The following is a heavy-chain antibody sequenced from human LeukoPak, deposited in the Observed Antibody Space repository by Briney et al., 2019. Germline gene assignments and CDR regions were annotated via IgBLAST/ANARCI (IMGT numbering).Heavy chain of an antibody. CDR3: ARQVLYYGLDY. Sequence: SETLSLTCTVSGGSISTTNYYWGWIRQSPGKGLEWFGCVYYSGSTYYNPSLKSRVTISVDTSKNQFSLKLNSETAADTAVYYCARQVLYYGLDYWGQGILVSVSS. D-gene: IGHD3-16*01. CDR2: VYYSGST. J-gene: IGHJ4*02. V-gene: IGHV4-39*07. CDR1: GGSISTTNYY.